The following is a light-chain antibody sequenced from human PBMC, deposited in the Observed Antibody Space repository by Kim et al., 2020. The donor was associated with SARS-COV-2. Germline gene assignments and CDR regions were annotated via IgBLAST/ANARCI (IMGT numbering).Light chain of an antibody. V-gene: IGLV1-51*01. CDR3: GTWDSSLSAGV. CDR1: RANIGNNY. J-gene: IGLJ3*02. Sequence: GQKVTISCPGSRANIGNNYVSWYQQLPGTAPKLLIYDNNKRPSGIPDRFSGSKSGTSATLGITGLQTGDEADYYCGTWDSSLSAGVFGGGTQLTVL. CDR2: DNN.